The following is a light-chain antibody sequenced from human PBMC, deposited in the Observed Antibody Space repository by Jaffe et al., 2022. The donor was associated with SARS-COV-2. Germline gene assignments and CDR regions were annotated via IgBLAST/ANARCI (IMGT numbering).Light chain of an antibody. CDR3: QQANSFPFT. CDR1: QGISSW. Sequence: DIQMTQSPSSVSASVGDRVTITCRASQGISSWLAWYQLKPGEAPKLLIYAASSLQSGVPSRFSGSGSGTDFSLTISSLQPEDFATYYCQQANSFPFTFGPGTKVDIK. J-gene: IGKJ3*01. V-gene: IGKV1-12*01. CDR2: AAS.